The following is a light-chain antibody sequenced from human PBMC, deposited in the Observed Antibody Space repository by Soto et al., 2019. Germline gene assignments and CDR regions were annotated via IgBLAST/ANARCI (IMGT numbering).Light chain of an antibody. V-gene: IGKV1-27*01. Sequence: DIQMTQSPSSLSASVGDRVTITCRASQDISNFLARYQHKPGKVPKLLIYAASTLQSGVPSRFSGSGSGTDFTLTISSLQPEDVATYYCQKYKSAPSLTFGGGTKVEIK. J-gene: IGKJ4*01. CDR2: AAS. CDR1: QDISNF. CDR3: QKYKSAPSLT.